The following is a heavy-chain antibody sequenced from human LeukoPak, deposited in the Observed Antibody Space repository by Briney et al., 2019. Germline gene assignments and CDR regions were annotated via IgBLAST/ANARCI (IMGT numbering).Heavy chain of an antibody. V-gene: IGHV4-39*07. Sequence: SETLSLTCSVSGASISSGSNYWGWIRQPPGKTLEWIGSIYSSGSTYYNPSLKSRVIIIIDTPKNHFSLTLSSVTAADTAVYYCAKARTYCSGGSCSQYYFDYWGQGTLVTVSS. CDR3: AKARTYCSGGSCSQYYFDY. J-gene: IGHJ4*02. CDR1: GASISSGSNY. CDR2: IYSSGST. D-gene: IGHD2-15*01.